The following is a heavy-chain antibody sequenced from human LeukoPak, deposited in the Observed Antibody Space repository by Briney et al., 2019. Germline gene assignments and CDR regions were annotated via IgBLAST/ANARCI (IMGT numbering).Heavy chain of an antibody. CDR1: GYTFSSYD. D-gene: IGHD3-3*01. V-gene: IGHV1-8*01. CDR2: MNPNSGNT. Sequence: ASVKVSCKASGYTFSSYDINWVRQATGQGLEWMGWMNPNSGNTGYAQKFQGRVTMTRNTSISTAYMELSSLRSEDTAVYYCARDPSSADYDFWSGYHAPNWFDPWGQGTLVTVSS. CDR3: ARDPSSADYDFWSGYHAPNWFDP. J-gene: IGHJ5*02.